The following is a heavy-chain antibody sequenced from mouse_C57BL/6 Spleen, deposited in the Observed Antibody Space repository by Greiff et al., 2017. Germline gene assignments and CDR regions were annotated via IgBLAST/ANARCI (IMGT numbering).Heavy chain of an antibody. CDR3: ARNKDYFDY. CDR1: GFSLTSYA. Sequence: VKLVESGPGLVAPSQSLSITCTVSGFSLTSYAISWVRQPPGKGLEWLGGIWTGGGTNYNSALKSRLSISKDNSKSQVFLKINSLQTDDTARYYCARNKDYFDYWGQGTTLTVSS. CDR2: IWTGGGT. V-gene: IGHV2-9-1*01. J-gene: IGHJ2*01.